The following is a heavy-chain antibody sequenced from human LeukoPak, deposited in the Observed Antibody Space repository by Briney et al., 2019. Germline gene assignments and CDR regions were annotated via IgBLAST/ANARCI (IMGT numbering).Heavy chain of an antibody. J-gene: IGHJ3*02. CDR3: ARGRWRLGAFEI. Sequence: SETLSLTCTVSGGSISSYYWSWIRQPAGKGLEWIGRIYTSGSTNYNPSLKSRVTMSVDTSKNQFSLKLRSVTAADTAVYYSARGRWRLGAFEIWGQGQWSPSLQ. CDR2: IYTSGST. D-gene: IGHD3-3*01. V-gene: IGHV4-4*07. CDR1: GGSISSYY.